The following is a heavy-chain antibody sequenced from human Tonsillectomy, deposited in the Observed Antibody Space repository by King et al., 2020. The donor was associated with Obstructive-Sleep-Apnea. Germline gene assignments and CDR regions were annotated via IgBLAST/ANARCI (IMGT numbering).Heavy chain of an antibody. D-gene: IGHD2-21*01. CDR3: ARGGDRNYFDF. CDR1: GYTFTDYY. Sequence: VQLVESGAEVQKPGASVLVSCKASGYTFTDYYMHWVRQAPGQGLEWVGWINPNSGGTNYPQKFQGRVSLTRDTSNNTGYMELSRLRSDDTAVYYCARGGDRNYFDFWGQGTLVTVSS. V-gene: IGHV1-2*02. J-gene: IGHJ4*02. CDR2: INPNSGGT.